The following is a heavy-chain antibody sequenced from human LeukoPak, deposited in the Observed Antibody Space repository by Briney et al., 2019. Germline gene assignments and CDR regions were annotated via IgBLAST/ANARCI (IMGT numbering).Heavy chain of an antibody. V-gene: IGHV1-18*01. CDR3: AKATTKYSSGWYGRGYFDY. Sequence: ASVKVSCKASGYTFTSYGISWVRQAPGQGLEWMGWISAYNGNTNYAQKLQGRVTMTTDTSTSTAYMELRSLRSDDTAVYYCAKATTKYSSGWYGRGYFDYWGQGTLVTVSS. D-gene: IGHD6-19*01. CDR1: GYTFTSYG. CDR2: ISAYNGNT. J-gene: IGHJ4*02.